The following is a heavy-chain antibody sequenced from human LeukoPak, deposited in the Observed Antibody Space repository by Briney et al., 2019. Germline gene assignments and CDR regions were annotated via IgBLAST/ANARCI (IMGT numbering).Heavy chain of an antibody. Sequence: ASVKVSCKASGYTFTSYGISWVRQSPGQGLEWMGWISAYNGNTNYAQKLQGRVTMTTDTSTSTAYMELRSLRSDDTAVYYCARELGMVRVAYYFDYWSQGTLVTVSS. CDR3: ARELGMVRVAYYFDY. V-gene: IGHV1-18*01. CDR2: ISAYNGNT. J-gene: IGHJ4*02. D-gene: IGHD3-10*01. CDR1: GYTFTSYG.